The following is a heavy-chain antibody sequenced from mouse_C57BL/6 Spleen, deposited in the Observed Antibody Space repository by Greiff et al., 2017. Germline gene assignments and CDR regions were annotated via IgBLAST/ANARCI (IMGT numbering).Heavy chain of an antibody. V-gene: IGHV1-81*01. J-gene: IGHJ2*01. CDR3: AGITTVVATDY. CDR1: GYTFTSYG. D-gene: IGHD1-1*01. CDR2: IYPRSGHT. Sequence: QVQLVESGAELARPGASVKLSCKASGYTFTSYGISWVKQRTGQGLEWIGEIYPRSGHTYYNEKFKGKATLTADKSSSPAYMELRSLTSEDSAVYFCAGITTVVATDYWGQGTTLTVSS.